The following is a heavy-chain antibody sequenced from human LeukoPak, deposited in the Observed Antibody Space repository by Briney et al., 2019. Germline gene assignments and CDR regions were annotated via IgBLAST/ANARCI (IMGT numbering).Heavy chain of an antibody. Sequence: GGSLRLSCAASGVTFSSYAMSWVRQAPGKGLEWVSAISGSGGSTYYADSVKGRFTIFRDNAKNSLYLQMNSLRAEDTALYYCAKDIYDSSGFEYFQHWGQGTLVTVSS. D-gene: IGHD3-22*01. J-gene: IGHJ1*01. CDR3: AKDIYDSSGFEYFQH. CDR2: ISGSGGST. CDR1: GVTFSSYA. V-gene: IGHV3-23*01.